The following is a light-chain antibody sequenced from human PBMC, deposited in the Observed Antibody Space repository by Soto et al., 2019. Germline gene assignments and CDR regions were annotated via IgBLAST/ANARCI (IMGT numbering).Light chain of an antibody. CDR3: QQRSNLIT. CDR2: GAS. Sequence: DMVMTQSPGTLSLSPGERATLSCRASQSVSNNYLAWYQQKPGQAPRLLIYGASNRATGIPARFSGSGSGTDFTLTISSLEPEDFAVYYCQQRSNLITFGQGTRLEIK. V-gene: IGKV3-11*01. CDR1: QSVSNNY. J-gene: IGKJ5*01.